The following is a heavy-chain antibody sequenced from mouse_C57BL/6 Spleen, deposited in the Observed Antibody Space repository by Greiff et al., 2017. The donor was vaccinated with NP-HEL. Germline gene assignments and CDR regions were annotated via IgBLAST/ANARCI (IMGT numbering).Heavy chain of an antibody. CDR1: GYTFTSYW. D-gene: IGHD3-2*02. J-gene: IGHJ3*01. CDR3: AREDSSGYPFAY. Sequence: VQLQQPGAELVKPGASVKMSCKASGYTFTSYWITWVKQRPGQGLEWIGDIYPGSGSTNYNEKFTIKATLTVDTSSSTAYMQLSSLTSEDSAVYYCAREDSSGYPFAYWGQGTLVTVSA. CDR2: IYPGSGST. V-gene: IGHV1-55*01.